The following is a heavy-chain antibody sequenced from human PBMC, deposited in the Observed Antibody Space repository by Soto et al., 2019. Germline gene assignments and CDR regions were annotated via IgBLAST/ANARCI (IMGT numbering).Heavy chain of an antibody. V-gene: IGHV3-53*02. D-gene: IGHD6-19*01. J-gene: IGHJ6*02. Sequence: EVQLVETGGGLIQPGGSPRLSCAASGFAVSRSYMTWVRQSPGKGLEWVSIIYSDGSTYYADSVKGRFTIYRDNSKNTLLLQMNSLRAEDTAVYYCARVSVAGYYYAMDVWGQGTTVNVSS. CDR3: ARVSVAGYYYAMDV. CDR1: GFAVSRSY. CDR2: IYSDGST.